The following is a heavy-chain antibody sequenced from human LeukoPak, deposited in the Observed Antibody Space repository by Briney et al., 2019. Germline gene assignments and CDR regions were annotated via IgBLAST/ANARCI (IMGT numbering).Heavy chain of an antibody. CDR1: GFTVSSNY. CDR3: SCMVRGGNALT. CDR2: IYSGGST. V-gene: IGHV3-66*01. D-gene: IGHD3-10*01. J-gene: IGHJ5*02. Sequence: GGSLRLSCAASGFTVSSNYMSWVRQAPGKGLEWVSVIYSGGSTYYADSVKGRFTISRDNSKNTLYLQMNSLRAEDTAVYYCSCMVRGGNALTWGQGTLVTVSS.